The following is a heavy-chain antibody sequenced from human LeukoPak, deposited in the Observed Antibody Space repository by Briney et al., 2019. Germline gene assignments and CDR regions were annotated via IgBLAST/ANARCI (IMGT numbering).Heavy chain of an antibody. CDR2: ISGNGRT. CDR1: GFTFSNDD. CDR3: ARERSRERAFDI. V-gene: IGHV3-23*01. J-gene: IGHJ3*02. Sequence: GGSLRLSCAASGFTFSNDDMNWVRQAPGKGLEWVSGISGNGRTYYAGSVKGRFTISRDNSKNTLSLQMNSLRAEDTAVYYCARERSRERAFDIWGQGTMVTVSS. D-gene: IGHD1-1*01.